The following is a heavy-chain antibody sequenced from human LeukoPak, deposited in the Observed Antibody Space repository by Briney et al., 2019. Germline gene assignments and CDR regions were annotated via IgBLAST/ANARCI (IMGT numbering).Heavy chain of an antibody. V-gene: IGHV3-48*03. D-gene: IGHD3-10*02. CDR3: AELGITMIGGV. J-gene: IGHJ6*04. CDR2: MSSSGSMT. CDR1: GFSFSNYE. Sequence: GGSLRLSCAASGFSFSNYEMNWVRQTPGKGLQWVSYMSSSGSMTWYADSVKGRFTISRDNAKNSLYLQMNSLRAEDTAVYYCAELGITMIGGVWGKGTTVTISS.